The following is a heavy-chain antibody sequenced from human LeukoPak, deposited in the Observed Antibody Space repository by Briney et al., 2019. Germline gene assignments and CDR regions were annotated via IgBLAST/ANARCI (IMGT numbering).Heavy chain of an antibody. D-gene: IGHD3-10*01. CDR2: INYSGNT. CDR1: GGYLSGNH. V-gene: IGHV4-34*01. CDR3: VRRSDRSGSPLRN. J-gene: IGHJ4*02. Sequence: SETLSLTCAVYGGYLSGNHWTWIRQPPGRGLEWIGEINYSGNTNYNPSLKSRVTISADTSKNQFSLKMNSVTAADTAVYYCVRRSDRSGSPLRNWGQGTLVTVSS.